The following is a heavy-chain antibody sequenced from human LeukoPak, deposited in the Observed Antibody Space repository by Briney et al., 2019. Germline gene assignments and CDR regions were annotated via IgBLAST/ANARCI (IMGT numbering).Heavy chain of an antibody. CDR1: GDSVSRSDSY. V-gene: IGHV4-39*01. D-gene: IGHD3-22*01. CDR3: ARRRYYDSSGYLE. CDR2: IYYSGRT. Sequence: SETLSLTCTIFGDSVSRSDSYWDWIRQPPGKGLEWIGTIYYSGRTYYSPSLKSRVTLSVDMSNNQFSLALSSVTAADTALYFCARRRYYDSSGYLEWGQGTLVTVSS. J-gene: IGHJ1*01.